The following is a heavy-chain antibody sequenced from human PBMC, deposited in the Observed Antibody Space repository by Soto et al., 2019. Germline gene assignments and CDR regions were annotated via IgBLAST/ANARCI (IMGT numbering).Heavy chain of an antibody. J-gene: IGHJ4*02. V-gene: IGHV3-64*01. CDR2: ISSNGGST. D-gene: IGHD5-12*01. CDR3: ARGGRGYEFDY. CDR1: GFTFSSYA. Sequence: EVQLVESGGGLVQPGGSLRLSCAASGFTFSSYAMHWVRQATGKGLEYVSGISSNGGSTDYANSVKGRFTISRDNSKNTLYLQMGSLRAEDMAVYYCARGGRGYEFDYWGQGTLVTVSS.